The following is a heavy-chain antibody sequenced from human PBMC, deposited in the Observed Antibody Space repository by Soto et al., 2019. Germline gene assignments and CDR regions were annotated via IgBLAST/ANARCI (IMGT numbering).Heavy chain of an antibody. J-gene: IGHJ4*02. D-gene: IGHD2-21*01. CDR1: GGSFGAYY. CDR2: INHSGGT. CDR3: ARGTNLRLCD. V-gene: IGHV4-34*01. Sequence: QVQLQQWGAGLLKPSETLSLTCAAYGGSFGAYYWTWIRQPPGKGLEWMGEINHSGGTNYNPSLVXXVXKXVDTSKNHFSLKLTSVTAADTAVYYCARGTNLRLCDWGQGALVTVSS.